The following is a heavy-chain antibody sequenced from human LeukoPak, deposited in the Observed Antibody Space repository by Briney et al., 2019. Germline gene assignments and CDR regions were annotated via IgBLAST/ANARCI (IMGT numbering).Heavy chain of an antibody. Sequence: GGSVRLSCAASGFTFSSYWMSWVRQAPGKGREWVANIKQDGSEKSYVDSVKGRFTISRDNAKNSLYLQMNSLRAEDTAVYYCARETFSSSKYSGRYDYYYGMDVWGQGTTVTVSS. CDR3: ARETFSSSKYSGRYDYYYGMDV. CDR1: GFTFSSYW. J-gene: IGHJ6*02. V-gene: IGHV3-7*01. CDR2: IKQDGSEK. D-gene: IGHD1-26*01.